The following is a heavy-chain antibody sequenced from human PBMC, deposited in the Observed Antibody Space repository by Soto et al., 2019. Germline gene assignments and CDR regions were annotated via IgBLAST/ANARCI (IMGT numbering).Heavy chain of an antibody. D-gene: IGHD2-8*01. CDR2: TFDSGST. CDR3: ASEIMPLTNDWYFDL. Sequence: QVQLQESGPGLVKPSETLSLTCTVSGGSISGGVHSWSWIRQPPGKVLVWIGHTFDSGSTYYNPSLKSQLTISVDTSKNPFSLRLSSVTAADTAVYYCASEIMPLTNDWYFDLWGRGTLVTVSS. V-gene: IGHV4-30-4*01. J-gene: IGHJ2*01. CDR1: GGSISGGVHS.